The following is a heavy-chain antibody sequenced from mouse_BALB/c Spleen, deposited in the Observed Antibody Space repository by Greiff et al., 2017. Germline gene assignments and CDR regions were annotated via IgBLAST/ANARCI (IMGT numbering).Heavy chain of an antibody. J-gene: IGHJ2*01. CDR3: ARPGTTVVAYFDY. CDR1: GFTFSSYG. CDR2: ISSGGSYT. V-gene: IGHV5-6*01. D-gene: IGHD1-1*01. Sequence: EVKLVESGGDLVKPGGSLKLSCAASGFTFSSYGMSWVRQTPDKRLEWVATISSGGSYTYYPDSVKGRFTISRDNAKNTLYLQMSSLKSEDTAMYYCARPGTTVVAYFDYWGQGTTLTVSS.